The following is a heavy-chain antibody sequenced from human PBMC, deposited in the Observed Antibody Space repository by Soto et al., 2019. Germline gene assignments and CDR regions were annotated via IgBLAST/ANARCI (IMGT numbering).Heavy chain of an antibody. J-gene: IGHJ4*02. CDR2: ISSSSSYT. Sequence: PWGSLSHSCASSGFTFIYYYMSWIRQAPGKGLEWVSYISSSSSYTNYADSVKGRFTISRDNAKNSLYLQMNSLRAEDTAVYYCARDLRYCSGGSCHNWGQGTLVTVSS. CDR3: ARDLRYCSGGSCHN. CDR1: GFTFIYYY. V-gene: IGHV3-11*06. D-gene: IGHD2-15*01.